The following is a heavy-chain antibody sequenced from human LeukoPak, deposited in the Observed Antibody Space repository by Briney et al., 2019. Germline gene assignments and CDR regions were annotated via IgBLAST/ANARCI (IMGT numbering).Heavy chain of an antibody. CDR1: RFTFSIYG. Sequence: GGSLRLSCAASRFTFSIYGMHWVRQAPGKGLEWVAFIPSDGSPKWYADSVKGRFTISRDDSRNTLYLQMNSLRAEDTAVYYCSKKGQADNDGKPDWGQGTLVTVSS. D-gene: IGHD1-1*01. V-gene: IGHV3-30*02. J-gene: IGHJ4*02. CDR3: SKKGQADNDGKPD. CDR2: IPSDGSPK.